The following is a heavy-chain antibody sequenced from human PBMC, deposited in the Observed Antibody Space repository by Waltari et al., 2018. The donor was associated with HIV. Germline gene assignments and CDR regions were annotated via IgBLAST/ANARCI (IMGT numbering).Heavy chain of an antibody. V-gene: IGHV4-34*01. CDR1: GGSFSGSY. J-gene: IGHJ6*02. CDR2: INHRGST. Sequence: QVQLRPWGAGLLKPSETLSLPCAVYGGSFSGSYWSWIRQPPGKGLEWIGEINHRGSTNYNPSLKSRVTISVDTSKNQFSLKLTSVTAADTAVFYCARARLVSRGQYCSTTSCLPHYYYYYGMDVWGQGTTVTVSS. D-gene: IGHD2-2*01. CDR3: ARARLVSRGQYCSTTSCLPHYYYYYGMDV.